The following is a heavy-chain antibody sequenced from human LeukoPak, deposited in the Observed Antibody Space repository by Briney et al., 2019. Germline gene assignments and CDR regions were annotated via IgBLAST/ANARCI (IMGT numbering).Heavy chain of an antibody. V-gene: IGHV4-61*08. D-gene: IGHD3-9*01. Sequence: SETLSLTCTVSGGSISSGDYYWSWIRQPPGKGLEWIGYIYYSGSTNYNPSLKSRVTISVDTSKNQFSLKLSSVTAADTAVYYCARSYYDILTGYSGLDYWGQGTLVTVSP. CDR2: IYYSGST. CDR1: GGSISSGDYY. CDR3: ARSYYDILTGYSGLDY. J-gene: IGHJ4*02.